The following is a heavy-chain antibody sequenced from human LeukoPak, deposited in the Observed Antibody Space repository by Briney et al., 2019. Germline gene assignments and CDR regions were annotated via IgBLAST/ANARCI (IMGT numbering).Heavy chain of an antibody. CDR1: GYTFTNYG. CDR2: MNPNSGNT. CDR3: ARGEIAARRGSWFDP. J-gene: IGHJ5*02. V-gene: IGHV1-8*01. Sequence: ASVKVSCKSSGYTFTNYGIHWVRQATGQGLEWMGWMNPNSGNTGYAQKFQGRVTITRDTSISTAYMELSSLRSDDTAVYYCARGEIAARRGSWFDPWGQGTLVTVSS. D-gene: IGHD6-6*01.